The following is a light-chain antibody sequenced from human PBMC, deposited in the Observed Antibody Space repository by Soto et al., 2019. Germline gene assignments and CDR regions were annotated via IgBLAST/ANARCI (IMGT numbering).Light chain of an antibody. J-gene: IGKJ1*01. CDR2: SAY. Sequence: DIQMTQSPSSLSASVGDRVTITCRASQNIDTYLNWYLQTPGQAPKLLIYSAYSLQSGVSPRFSGDGSGTDFTLTISSLQPEDFATYYCQQSYNFPRTFGQGTTV. CDR3: QQSYNFPRT. V-gene: IGKV1-39*01. CDR1: QNIDTY.